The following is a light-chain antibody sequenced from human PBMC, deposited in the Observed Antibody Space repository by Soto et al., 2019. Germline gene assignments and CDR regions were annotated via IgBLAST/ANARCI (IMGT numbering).Light chain of an antibody. CDR3: QQYDNWPYT. V-gene: IGKV3-15*01. Sequence: EIVMTQSPATLSVSPGERATLSCRASQSVRSNLAWYQQKPGQAPRLLIYGASTRATGFPARFSGSGSGTELTLTISSLQSEDFAIYYCQQYDNWPYTFGQGTKLEIK. CDR1: QSVRSN. CDR2: GAS. J-gene: IGKJ2*01.